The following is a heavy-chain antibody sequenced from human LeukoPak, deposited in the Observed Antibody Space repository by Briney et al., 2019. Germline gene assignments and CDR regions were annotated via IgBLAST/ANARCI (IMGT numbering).Heavy chain of an antibody. J-gene: IGHJ4*02. D-gene: IGHD6-19*01. CDR3: ASVGRQWLVFDY. CDR1: GFTFRGYG. CDR2: IWHDGSKR. Sequence: GGSLRLSCAASGFTFRGYGMHWVRQAPGKGLEWVALIWHDGSKRYYVDSVKGRFTISRDNAKNSLYLQMNSLRAEDTALYYCASVGRQWLVFDYWGQGTLVTVSS. V-gene: IGHV3-33*03.